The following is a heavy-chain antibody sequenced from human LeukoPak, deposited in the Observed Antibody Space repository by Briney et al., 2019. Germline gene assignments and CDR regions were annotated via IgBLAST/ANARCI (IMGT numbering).Heavy chain of an antibody. D-gene: IGHD2-2*01. Sequence: GGSLRLSCAASGFTFSDYYMSWVRQAPGKGLEWVSFISGSASTIYYADSVKGRFTISRDNAKNSLYLQMNSLRAEDTAVYYCARSDYRSSTSCHYFYYYMDVWGKGTTVTVSS. J-gene: IGHJ6*03. CDR3: ARSDYRSSTSCHYFYYYMDV. V-gene: IGHV3-11*04. CDR1: GFTFSDYY. CDR2: ISGSASTI.